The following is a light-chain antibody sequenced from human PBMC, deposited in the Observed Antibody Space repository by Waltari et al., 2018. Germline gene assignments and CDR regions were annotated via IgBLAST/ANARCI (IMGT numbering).Light chain of an antibody. J-gene: IGKJ2*01. V-gene: IGKV4-1*01. CDR1: QSVLYSSNNKNY. Sequence: DIVMTQSPDSLAVSLGERATINCKSSQSVLYSSNNKNYLAWYQQKPGQPPKLLIYWASTRESGVPDRFSGSGSGTEFTLTISSLQAEDVAVYYCQQYYSTPLLFGQGTKLEIK. CDR2: WAS. CDR3: QQYYSTPLL.